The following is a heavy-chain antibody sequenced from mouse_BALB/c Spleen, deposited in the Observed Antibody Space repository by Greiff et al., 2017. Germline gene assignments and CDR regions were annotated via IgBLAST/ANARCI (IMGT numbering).Heavy chain of an antibody. Sequence: QVQLQQSAAELARPGASVKMSCKASGYTFTSYTMHWVKQRPGQGLEWIGYINPSSGYTEYNQKFKDKTTLTADKSSSTAYLQLSSLTSEDTAVYYCASDRTTVGAMDYWGQGTSVTVSS. D-gene: IGHD1-1*01. J-gene: IGHJ4*01. CDR2: INPSSGYT. CDR1: GYTFTSYT. V-gene: IGHV1-4*02. CDR3: ASDRTTVGAMDY.